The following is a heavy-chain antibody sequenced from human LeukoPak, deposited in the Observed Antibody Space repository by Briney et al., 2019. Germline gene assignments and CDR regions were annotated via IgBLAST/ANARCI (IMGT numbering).Heavy chain of an antibody. Sequence: GGSLRLSCAAPGFTFSSYGMSWVRQAPGKGLEWVSAISGSGGSTYYADSVKGRFTISRDNSKNTLYLQMNSLRAEDTAVYYCAKVQGSSWYNWDYYYYYMDVWGKGTTVTISS. CDR3: AKVQGSSWYNWDYYYYYMDV. CDR2: ISGSGGST. D-gene: IGHD6-13*01. CDR1: GFTFSSYG. V-gene: IGHV3-23*01. J-gene: IGHJ6*03.